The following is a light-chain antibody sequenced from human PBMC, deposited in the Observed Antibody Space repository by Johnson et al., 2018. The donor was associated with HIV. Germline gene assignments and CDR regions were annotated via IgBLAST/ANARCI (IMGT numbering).Light chain of an antibody. Sequence: QSVLTQSPSVSAAPGQKVTISCSGSSSNIGNNYVSWYQQLPGTAPKLLIYDNNKRPSGIPDRFSGSKSGTSATLGITGLQTGDDADYYCGTWDSSLSAGFFGTGTKVTVL. J-gene: IGLJ1*01. CDR2: DNN. V-gene: IGLV1-51*01. CDR1: SSNIGNNY. CDR3: GTWDSSLSAGF.